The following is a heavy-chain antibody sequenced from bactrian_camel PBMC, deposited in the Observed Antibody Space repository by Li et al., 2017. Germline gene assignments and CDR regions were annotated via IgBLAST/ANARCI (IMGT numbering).Heavy chain of an antibody. D-gene: IGHD3*01. V-gene: IGHV3S1*01. CDR3: AARSLGYDCDYWGGYFY. CDR2: IQSPHSASSST. CDR1: RSTSGYC. Sequence: HVQLVESGGGLVQPGGSLRLPCAASRSTSGYCMGWFRQAPGKEREGVASIQSPHSASSSTYYANSVKGRFTISCDNGNNTTYLEINNLKPEDTAVYYCAARSLGYDCDYWGGYFYFGQGTQVTVS. J-gene: IGHJ4*01.